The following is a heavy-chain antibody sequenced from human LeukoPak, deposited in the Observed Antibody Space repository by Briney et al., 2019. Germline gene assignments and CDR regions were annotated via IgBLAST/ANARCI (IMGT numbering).Heavy chain of an antibody. CDR2: IYPGDSDT. Sequence: GESLKISCQRLGYSFTSYWIAWVRQMPGKGLERMGIIYPGDSDTTYTPAFQGQVTISVDKSIRTAYLQWSSLNASDTAMYYCARLDDNYYTMDFWGQGTTVTVSS. CDR1: GYSFTSYW. J-gene: IGHJ6*02. D-gene: IGHD5-24*01. V-gene: IGHV5-51*01. CDR3: ARLDDNYYTMDF.